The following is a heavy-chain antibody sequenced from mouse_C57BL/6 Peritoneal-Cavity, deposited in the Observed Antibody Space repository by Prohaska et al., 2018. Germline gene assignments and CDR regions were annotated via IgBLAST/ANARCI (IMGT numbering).Heavy chain of an antibody. J-gene: IGHJ4*01. D-gene: IGHD1-1*01. CDR3: ARDRGYYYDTIPLPIDY. Sequence: EVKLVESEGGLVQPGSSMKLSCTASGFTFSDYYMAWVRQVPEKGLEWVANINYYGSSTYYLDSLKSRFIISRDNAKNILYLQMSSLKSEYTSTYYSARDRGYYYDTIPLPIDYSSQAASVT. CDR1: GFTFSDYY. V-gene: IGHV5-16*01. CDR2: INYYGSST.